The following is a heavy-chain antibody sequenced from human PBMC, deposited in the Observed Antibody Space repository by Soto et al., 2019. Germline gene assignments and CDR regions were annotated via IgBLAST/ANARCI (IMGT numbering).Heavy chain of an antibody. D-gene: IGHD2-15*01. CDR3: ARDGDVVVVAAPWFDP. CDR1: CYTFTSYG. J-gene: IGHJ5*02. V-gene: IGHV1-18*04. Sequence: GXSAEVSFKASCYTFTSYGISWVRQAPGQGLEWMGWISAYNGNTNYAQKLQGRVTMTTDTSTSTAYMELRSLRSDDTAVYYCARDGDVVVVAAPWFDPWGQGTLVTVSS. CDR2: ISAYNGNT.